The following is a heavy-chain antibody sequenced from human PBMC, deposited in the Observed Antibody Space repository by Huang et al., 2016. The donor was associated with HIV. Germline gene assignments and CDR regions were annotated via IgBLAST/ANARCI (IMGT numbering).Heavy chain of an antibody. CDR1: GGTFSTYA. V-gene: IGHV1-69*01. CDR3: ARGRTRSSLYDSYYGLDV. J-gene: IGHJ6*02. CDR2: SIPIVGTA. D-gene: IGHD6-6*01. Sequence: QVQLVQSGAAVKKPGSSVKVRCKASGGTFSTYAISWVRQAPGQGREWMGGSIPIVGTANYAQKFQGTVTITADEFTSTAYMELSSLRSEDTALYYCARGRTRSSLYDSYYGLDVWGQGTTVTVSS.